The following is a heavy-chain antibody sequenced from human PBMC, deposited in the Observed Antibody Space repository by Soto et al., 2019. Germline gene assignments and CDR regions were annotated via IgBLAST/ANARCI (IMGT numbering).Heavy chain of an antibody. J-gene: IGHJ4*02. CDR3: ARGSLLGYCSGGSCPSDSDLDY. CDR2: ISYDGSNK. CDR1: GFTFSSYA. V-gene: IGHV3-30-3*01. Sequence: GGSLRLSCAASGFTFSSYAMHWVRQAPGKGLEWVAVISYDGSNKYYADSVKGRFTISRDNSKNTLYLQMNSLRAEDTAVYYCARGSLLGYCSGGSCPSDSDLDYWGQGTLVTVSS. D-gene: IGHD2-15*01.